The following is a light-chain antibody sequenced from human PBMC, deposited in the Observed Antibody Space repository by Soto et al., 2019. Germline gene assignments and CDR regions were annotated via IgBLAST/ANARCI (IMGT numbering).Light chain of an antibody. Sequence: QSVLTQPPSASATPGQTVTISCSGASSNIGSYTVNWYQQLPGTAPKLLIFSNNQRPSGVPDRFSGSRSGTSASLYITGLQSEDEADFYCAAWDDSLGGVIFGGGTKLTVL. CDR1: SSNIGSYT. J-gene: IGLJ2*01. V-gene: IGLV1-44*01. CDR2: SNN. CDR3: AAWDDSLGGVI.